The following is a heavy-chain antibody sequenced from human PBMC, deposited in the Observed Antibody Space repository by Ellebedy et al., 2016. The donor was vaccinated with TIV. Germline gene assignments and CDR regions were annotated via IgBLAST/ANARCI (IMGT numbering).Heavy chain of an antibody. J-gene: IGHJ4*02. D-gene: IGHD6-13*01. V-gene: IGHV3-7*03. CDR1: GFTFSRCW. Sequence: PGGSLRLSCAASGFTFSRCWMSWVRQAPGKGLEWVANINEDGSEKNYVDSVKGRFTISRDNSKRTLYLQMNSLRADDTAIYYCAKLSGVLSWYADYWGLGARVTVSS. CDR2: INEDGSEK. CDR3: AKLSGVLSWYADY.